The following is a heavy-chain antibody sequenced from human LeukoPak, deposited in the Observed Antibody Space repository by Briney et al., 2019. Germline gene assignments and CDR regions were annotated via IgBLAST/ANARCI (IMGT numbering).Heavy chain of an antibody. CDR2: ISGSGGST. CDR1: GFTFSSYA. J-gene: IGHJ4*02. Sequence: GALRLSCAASGFTFSSYAMSWVRQAPGKGLEWVSAISGSGGSTYYADSVKGRFTISRDNSKNTLYLQMNSLRAEDTAVYYCAKLDYSNTGYYFDYWGQGTLVTVSS. CDR3: AKLDYSNTGYYFDY. D-gene: IGHD4-4*01. V-gene: IGHV3-23*01.